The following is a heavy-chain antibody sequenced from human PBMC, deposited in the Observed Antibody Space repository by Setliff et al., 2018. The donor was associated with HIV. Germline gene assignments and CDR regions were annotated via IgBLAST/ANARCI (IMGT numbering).Heavy chain of an antibody. V-gene: IGHV1-69*13. Sequence: SVKVSCKASGGTFSTYGLSWVRQAPGQGLEWMGGIIPLFDTSNYAQKFQGRVTITADESTSIAYMELNSLRSEDTAVYYCARGRASGSANSGWGQGTLVTVSS. CDR3: ARGRASGSANSG. CDR1: GGTFSTYG. J-gene: IGHJ4*02. CDR2: IIPLFDTS. D-gene: IGHD7-27*01.